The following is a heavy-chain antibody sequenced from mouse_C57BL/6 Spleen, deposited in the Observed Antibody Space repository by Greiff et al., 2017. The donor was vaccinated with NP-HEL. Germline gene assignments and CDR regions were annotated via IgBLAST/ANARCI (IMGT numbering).Heavy chain of an antibody. J-gene: IGHJ2*01. V-gene: IGHV5-4*01. CDR1: GFTFSSYA. CDR3: ARDYDYDEYYFDY. Sequence: EVKVVESGGGLVKPGGSLKLSCAASGFTFSSYAMSWVRQTPEKRLEWVATISDGGSYTYYPDNVKGRFTISRDNAKNNLYLQMSHLKSEDTAMYYCARDYDYDEYYFDYWGQGTTLTVSS. D-gene: IGHD2-4*01. CDR2: ISDGGSYT.